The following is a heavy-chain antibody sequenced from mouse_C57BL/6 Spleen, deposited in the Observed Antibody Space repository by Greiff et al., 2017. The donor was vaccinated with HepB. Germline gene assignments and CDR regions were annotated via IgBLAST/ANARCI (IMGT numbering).Heavy chain of an antibody. Sequence: QVQLQQSGPELVKPGASVTLSCKASGYTFTSYAINWVKQRPGQGLEWIGWIYPRDGSTKYNEKFKGKATLTVDTSSSTAYMERHSLTSEDSAVYFCARAITTGDFDYWGQGTTLTVSS. CDR3: ARAITTGDFDY. V-gene: IGHV1-85*01. CDR2: IYPRDGST. J-gene: IGHJ2*01. CDR1: GYTFTSYA. D-gene: IGHD1-1*01.